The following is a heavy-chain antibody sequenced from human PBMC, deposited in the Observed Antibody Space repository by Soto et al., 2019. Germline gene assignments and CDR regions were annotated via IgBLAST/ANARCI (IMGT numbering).Heavy chain of an antibody. CDR1: GGSISSYY. CDR2: IYYSGST. Sequence: SETLSLTFTVSGGSISSYYWSWIRQPPGKVLEWIGYIYYSGSTNYNPSLKSRVTISVDTSKNKFSLKLSSVTAADTAVYFCASRDPRTIHYYWGQGTWVTVSS. J-gene: IGHJ4*02. D-gene: IGHD1-7*01. V-gene: IGHV4-59*01. CDR3: ASRDPRTIHYY.